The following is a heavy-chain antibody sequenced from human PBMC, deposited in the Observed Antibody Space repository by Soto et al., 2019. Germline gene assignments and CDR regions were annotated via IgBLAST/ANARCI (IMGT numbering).Heavy chain of an antibody. CDR3: ARGRTNHYSQDAFDI. J-gene: IGHJ3*02. CDR1: GYTFTSYY. Sequence: ASVKVSCKASGYTFTSYYMYWVRQAPGQGLEWMGIINPSGGSTSYAQKFQGRVTMTRDTSTSTVYMGLSSLRSEDTAVYYCARGRTNHYSQDAFDIWGQGTMVTVSS. D-gene: IGHD2-15*01. V-gene: IGHV1-46*01. CDR2: INPSGGST.